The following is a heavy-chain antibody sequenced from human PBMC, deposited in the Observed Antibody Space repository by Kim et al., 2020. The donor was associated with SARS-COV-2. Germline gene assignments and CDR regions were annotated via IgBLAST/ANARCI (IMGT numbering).Heavy chain of an antibody. D-gene: IGHD3-10*01. CDR2: T. Sequence: TYYATSVKKRFSSSRDNSKSTVYLQMSSLRAEDMALYFCARIGDLGTYDMWGQGTMVTVST. V-gene: IGHV3-64*01. J-gene: IGHJ3*02. CDR3: ARIGDLGTYDM.